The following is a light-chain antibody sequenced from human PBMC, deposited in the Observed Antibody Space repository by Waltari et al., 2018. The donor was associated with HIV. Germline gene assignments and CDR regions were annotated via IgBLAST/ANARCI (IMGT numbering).Light chain of an antibody. CDR3: HQFGSSVSYT. CDR1: QNIKNNY. CDR2: DAS. Sequence: IVLTHSQATLPLSPVKRVTLSCTASQNIKNNYLAWYQQKGGLAPRLLIYDASRRASGIPDRCSGSGSGTDFTLTISRLEPDDFATYYCHQFGSSVSYTFGQGTKLEIK. J-gene: IGKJ2*01. V-gene: IGKV3D-20*01.